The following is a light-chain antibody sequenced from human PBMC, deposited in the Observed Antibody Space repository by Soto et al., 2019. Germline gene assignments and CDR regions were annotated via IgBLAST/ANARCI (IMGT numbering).Light chain of an antibody. CDR1: QSVLYSSSNKNY. V-gene: IGKV4-1*01. Sequence: DIVMTQSPDSLAVSLGERATINCKSSQSVLYSSSNKNYLAWYQQKPGQPPKLLLYGASTRESGVPGRFSGSGSGTDFSLTISSLQAEDVAVYYCQQYYSTPPMFGQGTKVEIK. J-gene: IGKJ1*01. CDR2: GAS. CDR3: QQYYSTPPM.